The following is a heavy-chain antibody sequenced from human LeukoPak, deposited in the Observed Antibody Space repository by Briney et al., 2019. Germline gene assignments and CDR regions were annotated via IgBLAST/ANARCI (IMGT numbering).Heavy chain of an antibody. CDR1: GYTFTNYW. CDR2: IYPSDSDT. V-gene: IGHV5-51*01. J-gene: IGHJ4*02. Sequence: KVGESLKISCKGSGYTFTNYWIGWVRQMPGKGLEWMGSIYPSDSDTKYSPSFQGQVTISADKSITTAYLQWSSLKASDSAMYYCARLIPGYSLFDYWGQGTLVTVSS. D-gene: IGHD5-18*01. CDR3: ARLIPGYSLFDY.